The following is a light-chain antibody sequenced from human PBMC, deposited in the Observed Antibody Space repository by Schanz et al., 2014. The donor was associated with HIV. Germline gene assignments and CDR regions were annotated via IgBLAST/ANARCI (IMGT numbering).Light chain of an antibody. V-gene: IGKV3-11*01. J-gene: IGKJ4*01. CDR1: QSVSGY. CDR2: DAS. CDR3: QQRSDWPLT. Sequence: EIALTQSPATLSLSPGERATLSCRASQSVSGYLAWYQQKPGQAPRLLIYDASNRATGIPARFSGSGSGTDFTLTISGLEPEDSAVYYCQQRSDWPLTFGGGTKVEIK.